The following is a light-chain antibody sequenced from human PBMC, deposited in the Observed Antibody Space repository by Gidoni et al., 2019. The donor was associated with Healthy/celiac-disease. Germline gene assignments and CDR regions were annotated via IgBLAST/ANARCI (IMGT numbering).Light chain of an antibody. J-gene: IGLJ2*01. CDR3: SSYTSSSTLE. CDR2: DVS. V-gene: IGLV2-14*01. Sequence: QSALTQPASVSGSPGQSITISCTGTSSDVGGYNYVSWYQQHPGKAPKLMIYDVSNRPSGVSNRFSGSKSGNTASLTISGLQAEDEAEYYCSSYTSSSTLEIGGGTKLTV. CDR1: SSDVGGYNY.